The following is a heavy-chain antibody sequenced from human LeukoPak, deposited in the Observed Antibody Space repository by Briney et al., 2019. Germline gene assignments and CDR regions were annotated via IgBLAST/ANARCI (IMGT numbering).Heavy chain of an antibody. CDR1: GFTFSSYW. V-gene: IGHV3-74*01. CDR2: INSDGSST. CDR3: AAAAGKGYFQH. J-gene: IGHJ1*01. D-gene: IGHD6-13*01. Sequence: PGGSLRLSCAASGFTFSSYWMHWVRQAPGKGLVWVSRINSDGSSTSYADSVKGRFAISRDNAKNTLYLQMNSLRAEDTAVYYCAAAAGKGYFQHWGQGTLVTVSS.